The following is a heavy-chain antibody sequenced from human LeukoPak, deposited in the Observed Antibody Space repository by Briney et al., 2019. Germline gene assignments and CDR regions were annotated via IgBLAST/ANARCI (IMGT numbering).Heavy chain of an antibody. CDR1: GGPISSGDYY. CDR3: ARGSRSSGWSRYKPVDNFDY. Sequence: SETLSLTCTVSGGPISSGDYYWSWIRQPPGKGLEWIGYIYYSGSTNYNPSLKSRVTISVDTSKNQFSLKLSSVTAADTAVYYCARGSRSSGWSRYKPVDNFDYWGQGTLVTVSS. V-gene: IGHV4-30-4*08. D-gene: IGHD6-19*01. CDR2: IYYSGST. J-gene: IGHJ4*02.